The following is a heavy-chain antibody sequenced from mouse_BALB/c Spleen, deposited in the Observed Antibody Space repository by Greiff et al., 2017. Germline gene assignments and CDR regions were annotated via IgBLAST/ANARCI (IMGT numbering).Heavy chain of an antibody. D-gene: IGHD1-1*01. Sequence: EVKLMESGGGLVKPGGSLKLSCAASGFTFSSYALSWVRQSPEKRLEWVAEISSGGSYTYYPDTVTGRFTISRDNAKNTLYLEMSSLRSEDTAMYYCARDWDDSRYYAMDYWGQGTSVTVSS. V-gene: IGHV5-9-4*01. CDR2: ISSGGSYT. J-gene: IGHJ4*01. CDR1: GFTFSSYA. CDR3: ARDWDDSRYYAMDY.